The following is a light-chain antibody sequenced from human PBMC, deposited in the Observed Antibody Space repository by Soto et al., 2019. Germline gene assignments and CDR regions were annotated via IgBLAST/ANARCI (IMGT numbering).Light chain of an antibody. CDR1: SSNIGSNT. CDR3: AAWDDSLNGFYV. V-gene: IGLV1-44*01. Sequence: QSVLTQPPSASGTPGQRVTISCSGSSSNIGSNTVNWYQQLPGTAPKLLIYSNNQRPSGVPDRLSGSKSGTAASLAISGRQFEDGDDYYCAAWDDSLNGFYVFGTGTKVTVL. J-gene: IGLJ1*01. CDR2: SNN.